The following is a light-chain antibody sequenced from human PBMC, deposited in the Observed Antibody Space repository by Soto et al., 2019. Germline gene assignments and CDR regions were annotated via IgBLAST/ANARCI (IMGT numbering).Light chain of an antibody. J-gene: IGKJ3*01. Sequence: EVVLTQSPATLSLAPGERATLSCRASQFLSSYLAWYQQKPGQPPRLLIYDTSNRATGIPARFSGSRSGTDFTLTISRLEPEDFALYYCLHSRDSVSTFGPGTKVDIK. CDR3: LHSRDSVST. CDR1: QFLSSY. CDR2: DTS. V-gene: IGKV3-11*01.